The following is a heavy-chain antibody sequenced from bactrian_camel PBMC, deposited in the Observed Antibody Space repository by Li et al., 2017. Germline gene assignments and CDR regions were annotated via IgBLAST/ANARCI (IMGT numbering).Heavy chain of an antibody. Sequence: HVQLVESGGGSVQAGGSLRLSCVASGSTYISHCMGWFRQAPGKQREGVAAIYSGVGTTMYAASVKGRFAISQDPAENTVYLQMNSLKSEDTALYYCATMETSWYIQIRRPADFGYWGQGTQVTVS. J-gene: IGHJ6*01. V-gene: IGHV3S1*01. D-gene: IGHD6*01. CDR3: ATMETSWYIQIRRPADFGY. CDR2: IYSGVGTT. CDR1: GSTYISHC.